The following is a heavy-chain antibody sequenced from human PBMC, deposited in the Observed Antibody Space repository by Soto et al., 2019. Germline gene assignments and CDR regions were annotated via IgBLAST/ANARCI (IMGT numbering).Heavy chain of an antibody. CDR1: GFSFSDYY. J-gene: IGHJ4*02. CDR3: ARDSYYHSSSGYYVVDY. D-gene: IGHD3-22*01. Sequence: GGSLRLSCAASGFSFSDYYMTWIRQAPGKGLEWVSYISGSGDNIHYADSVKGRFTISRDNAKNSLYLQMNSLRAEDTALYYCARDSYYHSSSGYYVVDYWGQGTLVTVSS. CDR2: ISGSGDNI. V-gene: IGHV3-11*01.